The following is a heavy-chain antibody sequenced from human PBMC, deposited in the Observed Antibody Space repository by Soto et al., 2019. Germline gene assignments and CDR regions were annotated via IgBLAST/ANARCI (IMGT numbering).Heavy chain of an antibody. CDR3: ARDLGYDFWSGLGYYYYGMDV. V-gene: IGHV1-69*06. CDR1: GGTFSSYA. D-gene: IGHD3-3*01. Sequence: SVKVSCKASGGTFSSYAISWVRQAPGQGLEWMGGIIPIFGTANYAQKFQGRVTITADKSTSTAYMELSSLRSEDTAVYYCARDLGYDFWSGLGYYYYGMDVWGQGTTVTVSS. J-gene: IGHJ6*02. CDR2: IIPIFGTA.